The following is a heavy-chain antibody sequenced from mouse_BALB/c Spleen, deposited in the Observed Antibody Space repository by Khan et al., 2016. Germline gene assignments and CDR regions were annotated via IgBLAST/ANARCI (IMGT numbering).Heavy chain of an antibody. CDR3: AKSPYDYDVGFAY. D-gene: IGHD2-4*01. CDR2: IDPANGNP. CDR1: GFNINDTY. Sequence: VQLLQPGAELVKPGASVKLSCKASGFNINDTYMHWVKQRPEQGLEWIGRIDPANGNPKYDPKFQGKATLTADTSSTTAYLQLSSLTSEDTAVYSSAKSPYDYDVGFAYWGQGTLVTVSA. J-gene: IGHJ3*01. V-gene: IGHV14-3*02.